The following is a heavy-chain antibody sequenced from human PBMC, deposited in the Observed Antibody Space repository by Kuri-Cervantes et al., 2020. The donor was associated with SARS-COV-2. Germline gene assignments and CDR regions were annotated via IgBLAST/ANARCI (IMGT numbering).Heavy chain of an antibody. J-gene: IGHJ6*02. CDR2: ISAYNGDT. CDR1: GYTFTSYG. D-gene: IGHD3-22*01. Sequence: ASVKVSCKASGYTFTSYGVSWVRQAPGQGLEWMGWISAYNGDTNYAQKFQGRVTMTTDTSTNTAYMELRSLRSDDTAIYYCARDSIVVFASLPYYDGMDVWGQGTTVTVSS. CDR3: ARDSIVVFASLPYYDGMDV. V-gene: IGHV1-18*04.